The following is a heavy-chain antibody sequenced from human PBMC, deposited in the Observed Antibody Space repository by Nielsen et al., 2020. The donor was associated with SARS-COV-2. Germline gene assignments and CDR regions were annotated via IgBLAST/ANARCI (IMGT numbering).Heavy chain of an antibody. D-gene: IGHD1-1*01. CDR1: GFAFDDYA. V-gene: IGHV3-9*01. CDR2: ISWNSGTI. J-gene: IGHJ4*02. CDR3: ARGAGNGPVDY. Sequence: SLKISCAASGFAFDDYAMHWVRQAPGKGLEWVAGISWNSGTIAYADSVEGRFTISRDNAKNSLYLQMNSLRAEDTAVYYCARGAGNGPVDYWGQGTLVSVSS.